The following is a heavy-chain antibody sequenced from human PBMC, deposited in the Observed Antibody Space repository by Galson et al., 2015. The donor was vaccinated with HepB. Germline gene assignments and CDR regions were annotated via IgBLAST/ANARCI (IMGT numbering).Heavy chain of an antibody. CDR3: ATALRGNNYGRDYHGMDV. V-gene: IGHV1-2*02. CDR1: GYDFSDFY. D-gene: IGHD5-18*01. Sequence: SVKVSCKASGYDFSDFYLHWVRQAPGQGLEWMGWINPNSGVTRYADKFQGGVTMTRDTSITTAYLELRRLKSDDTAVYYCATALRGNNYGRDYHGMDVWGQGTTVTVSS. CDR2: INPNSGVT. J-gene: IGHJ6*02.